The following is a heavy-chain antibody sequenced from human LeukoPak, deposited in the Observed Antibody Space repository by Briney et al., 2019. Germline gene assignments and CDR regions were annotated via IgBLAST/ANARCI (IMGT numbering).Heavy chain of an antibody. V-gene: IGHV4-61*01. Sequence: SETLSLTCTVSGGSISSGSYYWSWIRQPPGKGLEWIGYIYYSGSTNYNPSLKSRVTISVDTSKNQFSLKLSSVTAADTAVYYCARDEVVGAFDIWGQGTMVTVSS. CDR2: IYYSGST. CDR3: ARDEVVGAFDI. J-gene: IGHJ3*02. D-gene: IGHD2-2*01. CDR1: GGSISSGSYY.